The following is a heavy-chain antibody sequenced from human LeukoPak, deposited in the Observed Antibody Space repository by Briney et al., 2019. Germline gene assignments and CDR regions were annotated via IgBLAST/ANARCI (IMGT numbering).Heavy chain of an antibody. D-gene: IGHD5-18*01. Sequence: GGSLRLSCAASGFTFSSYAMSWVRQAPGKGLEWVANIKQDGSEKYYVDSVKGRFTISRDNAKNSLYLQMNSLRAEDTAVYYCARPYSYGYQSEYFQHWGQSTLVTVSS. J-gene: IGHJ1*01. CDR2: IKQDGSEK. V-gene: IGHV3-7*01. CDR3: ARPYSYGYQSEYFQH. CDR1: GFTFSSYA.